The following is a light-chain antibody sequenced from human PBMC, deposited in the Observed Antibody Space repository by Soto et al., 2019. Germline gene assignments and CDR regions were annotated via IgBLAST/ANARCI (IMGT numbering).Light chain of an antibody. Sequence: DIQMTQSPSSLSASVGDRVTITCRASQSISRYLNWYQQKPGKAPNLLIYFASTLQSGVPSRFSGSGSGTEFTLTISSLQPEDFATYSCQQSYSTPTFGPGTRLEIK. V-gene: IGKV1-39*01. CDR3: QQSYSTPT. CDR2: FAS. J-gene: IGKJ5*01. CDR1: QSISRY.